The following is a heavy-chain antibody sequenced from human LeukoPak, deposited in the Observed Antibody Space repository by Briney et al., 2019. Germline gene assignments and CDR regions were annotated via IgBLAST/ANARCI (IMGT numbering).Heavy chain of an antibody. D-gene: IGHD6-13*01. Sequence: GASVKVSCKASGYTFTGYYMHWVRQAPGQWLEWMGWTNPNSRGTNYAQNFQGRVTMTRDTSISTAYMELSRLRSDDTAVYYCARGAFQGSSWFDYWGQGTLVTVSS. CDR1: GYTFTGYY. J-gene: IGHJ4*02. V-gene: IGHV1-2*02. CDR3: ARGAFQGSSWFDY. CDR2: TNPNSRGT.